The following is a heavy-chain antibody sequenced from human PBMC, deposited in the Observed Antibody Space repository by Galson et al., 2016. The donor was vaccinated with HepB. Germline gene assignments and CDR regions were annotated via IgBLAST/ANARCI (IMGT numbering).Heavy chain of an antibody. CDR1: GFTFSRYW. CDR2: INSDGSSR. Sequence: SLRLSCAASGFTFSRYWMHWVRQVPGKGLVWVSRINSDGSSRNYADSVKGRFTISRDNAESTLYLQMNSLRVEDTALYYCAVSMGGAFDWYDYLDYWRQETLVAVTS. CDR3: AVSMGGAFDWYDYLDY. J-gene: IGHJ4*02. V-gene: IGHV3-74*01. D-gene: IGHD3-9*01.